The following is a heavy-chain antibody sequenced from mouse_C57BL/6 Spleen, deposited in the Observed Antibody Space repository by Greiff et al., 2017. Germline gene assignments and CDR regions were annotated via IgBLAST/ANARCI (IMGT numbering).Heavy chain of an antibody. CDR3: ARNGNYGYYAMDY. Sequence: EVHLVESGGDLVKPGGSLKLSCAASGFTFSSYGMSWVRQTPDKRLEWVATISSGGSYTYYPDSVKGRFTISRDNAKNTLYLQMSSLKSEDTAMYYCARNGNYGYYAMDYWGQGTSVTVSS. CDR1: GFTFSSYG. J-gene: IGHJ4*01. V-gene: IGHV5-6*01. CDR2: ISSGGSYT. D-gene: IGHD2-1*01.